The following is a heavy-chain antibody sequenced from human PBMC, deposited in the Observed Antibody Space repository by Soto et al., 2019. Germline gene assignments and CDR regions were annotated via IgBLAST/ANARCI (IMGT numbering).Heavy chain of an antibody. CDR2: VSYDGSER. CDR3: AKSLFQEVSYFYGMDV. J-gene: IGHJ6*02. CDR1: GFTFSSYG. Sequence: QVRLVESGGGVVQPGRSLRLSCAASGFTFSSYGMHWVRQAPGKGLEWVAVVSYDGSERYYADSVKGRFTISRDNSKNALYLQMNSLRAEDTAVYYCAKSLFQEVSYFYGMDVWGQGTTVTVSS. V-gene: IGHV3-30*18.